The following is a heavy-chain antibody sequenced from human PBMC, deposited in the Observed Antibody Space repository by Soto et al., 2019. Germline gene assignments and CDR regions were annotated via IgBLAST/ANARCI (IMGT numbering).Heavy chain of an antibody. V-gene: IGHV4-4*07. CDR2: IYATGTT. CDR1: GASISGFY. CDR3: VRDGTKTLRDWFDP. J-gene: IGHJ5*02. D-gene: IGHD1-1*01. Sequence: SETLSLTCTVSGASISGFYWSWIRKSAGKGLEWIGRIYATGTTDYNPSLKSRVMMSVDTSKKQFSLKLRSVTAADTDVYYCVRDGTKTLRDWFDPWGQGISVTVSS.